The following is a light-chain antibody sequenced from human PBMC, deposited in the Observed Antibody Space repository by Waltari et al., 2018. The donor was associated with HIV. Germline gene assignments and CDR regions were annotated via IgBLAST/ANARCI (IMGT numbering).Light chain of an antibody. Sequence: DIQMTQSPSTLSASVGDRVTITCRSSQSISSWLAWYQQKPGKAPKLLIYKTSSLESGVPSRFRGSGSGTAFTLTISSLQPDDFATYYCQQYDTYPWTFGQGTKVEIK. CDR2: KTS. CDR1: QSISSW. J-gene: IGKJ1*01. CDR3: QQYDTYPWT. V-gene: IGKV1-5*03.